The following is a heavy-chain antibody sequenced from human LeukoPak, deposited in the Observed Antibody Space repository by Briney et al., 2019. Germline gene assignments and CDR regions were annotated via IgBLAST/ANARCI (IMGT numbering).Heavy chain of an antibody. CDR3: AKDRKAKQWLVRARGFDY. V-gene: IGHV3-23*01. CDR2: ISGSGGST. Sequence: GGSLRLSCAASGLIFSSYAMSWVRQAPGKGLEWVSAISGSGGSTYYADSVKGRFTISGDNSKNTLYLQMNSLRAEDTAVYYCAKDRKAKQWLVRARGFDYWGQGTLVTVSS. CDR1: GLIFSSYA. D-gene: IGHD6-19*01. J-gene: IGHJ4*02.